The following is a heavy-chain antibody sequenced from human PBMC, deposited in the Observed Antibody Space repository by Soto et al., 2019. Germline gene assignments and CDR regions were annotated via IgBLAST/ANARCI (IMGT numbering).Heavy chain of an antibody. J-gene: IGHJ6*02. CDR2: IYYSGST. CDR3: ARDLPSTMVRGVINYGMDV. Sequence: TLPLTCPVSGGSISSGGYYWSWIRQHPGKGLEWIGYIYYSGSTYYNPSLKSRVTISVDTSKNQFSLKLSSVTAADTAVYYCARDLPSTMVRGVINYGMDVWGQGTMVTVSS. CDR1: GGSISSGGYY. V-gene: IGHV4-31*03. D-gene: IGHD3-10*01.